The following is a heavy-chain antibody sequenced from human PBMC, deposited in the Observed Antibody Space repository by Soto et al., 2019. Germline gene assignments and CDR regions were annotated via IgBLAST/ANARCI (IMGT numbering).Heavy chain of an antibody. J-gene: IGHJ6*02. CDR3: AKGTGSGNPYGMDV. Sequence: EVQLVESGGGLVQPGRSLRLSCAASGFTFDDFGMHWVRQAPGKGLEWVSSMRWNSVSIGYADFVKGQFTISRDNAKNSLYLQKNSLRGEDTALYYCAKGTGSGNPYGMDVWGQGTTVTVSS. V-gene: IGHV3-9*01. CDR2: MRWNSVSI. D-gene: IGHD3-10*01. CDR1: GFTFDDFG.